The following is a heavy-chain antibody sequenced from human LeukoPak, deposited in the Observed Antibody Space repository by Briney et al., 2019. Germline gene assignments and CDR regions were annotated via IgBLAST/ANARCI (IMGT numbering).Heavy chain of an antibody. CDR3: ARAPYYYYMDV. J-gene: IGHJ6*03. V-gene: IGHV3-7*01. CDR2: IKQDGSGK. Sequence: RGSLRLSCAASGFTFSSYWMSWVRQAPGKGLEWVANIKQDGSGKYYVDSVKGRFTISRDNAKNSLYLQMNSLRAEDTAVYYCARAPYYYYMDVWGKGTTVTVSS. CDR1: GFTFSSYW.